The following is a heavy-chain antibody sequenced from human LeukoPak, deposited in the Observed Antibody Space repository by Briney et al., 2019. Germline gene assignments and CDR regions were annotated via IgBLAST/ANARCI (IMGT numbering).Heavy chain of an antibody. CDR2: IYHSGST. Sequence: PSETLSLTCAVSGYSISSGYYWGWIRHPPGKGLEWIGSIYHSGSTYYNPSLKSRVTISVDTSKNQFSLKLSSVTAADTAVYYCARAVGSGWYSDYYFDYWGQGTLVTVFS. D-gene: IGHD6-19*01. J-gene: IGHJ4*02. CDR1: GYSISSGYY. CDR3: ARAVGSGWYSDYYFDY. V-gene: IGHV4-38-2*01.